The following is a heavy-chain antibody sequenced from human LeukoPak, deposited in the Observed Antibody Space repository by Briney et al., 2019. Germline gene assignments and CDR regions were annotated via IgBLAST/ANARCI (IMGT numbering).Heavy chain of an antibody. V-gene: IGHV1-8*01. CDR1: GYTFTSYD. D-gene: IGHD2-15*01. J-gene: IGHJ3*02. CDR3: ARGSKVVVARKYDAFDI. CDR2: MNPNSGNT. Sequence: ASVKVSCKASGYTFTSYDINWVRQATGQGLEWMGWMNPNSGNTGYAQKFQGRVTMTRNTSISTAYMELSSLRSEDTAVYYCARGSKVVVARKYDAFDIWGQGTMVTVSS.